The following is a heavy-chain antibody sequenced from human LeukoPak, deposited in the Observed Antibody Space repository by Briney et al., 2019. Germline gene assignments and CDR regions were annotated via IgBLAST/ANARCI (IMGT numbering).Heavy chain of an antibody. Sequence: GGTLRLSCAASGFTFSSYSMNWVRQAPGKGLEWVSSISSSSSYIYYADSVKGRFTISRDNAKNSLYLQMNSLRAEDTAVYYCARGDIVVVGAFDIWGQGTMVTVSS. J-gene: IGHJ3*02. D-gene: IGHD2-2*01. CDR3: ARGDIVVVGAFDI. CDR1: GFTFSSYS. V-gene: IGHV3-21*01. CDR2: ISSSSSYI.